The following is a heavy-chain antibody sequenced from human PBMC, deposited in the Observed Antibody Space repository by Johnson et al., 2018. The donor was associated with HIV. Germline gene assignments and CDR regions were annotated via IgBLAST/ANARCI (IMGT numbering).Heavy chain of an antibody. CDR2: IRYDGSNE. D-gene: IGHD2-2*01. Sequence: QVQLVESGGGVVQPGRSLRLSCAASGSTLSSFPLHWVRQAPCKGLAWVAFIRYDGSNEYYADSVKGRFTISRDNSKNPLYLQMNSLGAEHMAVFYCAIPYCSATGAYYWGQGTIVTVSS. CDR1: GSTLSSFP. V-gene: IGHV3-30*02. CDR3: AIPYCSATGAYY. J-gene: IGHJ3*01.